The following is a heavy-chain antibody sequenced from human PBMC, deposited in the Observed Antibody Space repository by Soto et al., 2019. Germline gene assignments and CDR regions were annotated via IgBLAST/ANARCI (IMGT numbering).Heavy chain of an antibody. J-gene: IGHJ3*02. Sequence: PGGSLRLSCAASGFTFSNYWMSWVRQAPGKGLEWVAKIKQDGSETYYVDSVKGRFTISRDNAKNTLFLQMNSLRAEDTAVYYCARRWGYDAFDIWGQGTMVTVSS. V-gene: IGHV3-7*01. D-gene: IGHD3-16*01. CDR3: ARRWGYDAFDI. CDR2: IKQDGSET. CDR1: GFTFSNYW.